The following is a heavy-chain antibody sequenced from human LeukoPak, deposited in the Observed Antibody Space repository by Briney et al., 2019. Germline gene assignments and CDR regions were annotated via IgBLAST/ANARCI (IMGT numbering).Heavy chain of an antibody. J-gene: IGHJ4*02. D-gene: IGHD6-13*01. V-gene: IGHV3-7*01. CDR2: IKQDGSEK. CDR1: GFTFSSYA. Sequence: GRSLRLSCAASGFTFSSYAMQWVRQAPGKGLEWVANIKQDGSEKYYVDSVKGRFTISRDNAKNSLYLQMNSLRAEDTAVYYCARGSWYPAYWGQGTLVTVSS. CDR3: ARGSWYPAY.